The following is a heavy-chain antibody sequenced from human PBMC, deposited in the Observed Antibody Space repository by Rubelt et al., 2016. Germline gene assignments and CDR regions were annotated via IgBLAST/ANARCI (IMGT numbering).Heavy chain of an antibody. CDR3: TTGSSPPQLSDY. J-gene: IGHJ4*02. V-gene: IGHV1-18*01. CDR2: ISAYNGNT. Sequence: QVQLVQSGAEVKKPGASVKVSCKASGYTFTSYGISWVRQAPGQGLEWMGWISAYNGNTNYAQKLQGRVTTTTDTSTSTAYMELRSLRSGDTAVYYCTTGSSPPQLSDYWGQGTLVTVSS. D-gene: IGHD3-10*01. CDR1: GYTFTSYG.